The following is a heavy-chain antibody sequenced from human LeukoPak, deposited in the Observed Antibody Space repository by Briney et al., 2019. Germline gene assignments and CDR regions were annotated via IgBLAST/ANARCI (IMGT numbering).Heavy chain of an antibody. CDR1: GFTLNTYW. D-gene: IGHD1-26*01. V-gene: IGHV3-74*01. J-gene: IGHJ3*02. Sequence: PGGSLRLSCAGSGFTLNTYWMHWVRQGPGRGLVWVSRIYSDGGRTNYADSVKGRFTISGDTAKNTLYLQMNSLRAEDTAVYYCARSGRGGAFDMWGRGTMVTVSS. CDR3: ARSGRGGAFDM. CDR2: IYSDGGRT.